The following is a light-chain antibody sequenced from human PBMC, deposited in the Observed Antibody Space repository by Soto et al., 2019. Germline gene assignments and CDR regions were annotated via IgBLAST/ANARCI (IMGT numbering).Light chain of an antibody. Sequence: DIQMTQSPPSLSASIGDRVTITCRASQSISSYLSWYQQKPGKAPKLLINVASTLQSGVPSRFSGSGSGTDFTLAISSLQPEDFATYYCQQSSSTPQTFGGGTKVDIK. CDR2: VAS. V-gene: IGKV1-39*01. J-gene: IGKJ4*01. CDR1: QSISSY. CDR3: QQSSSTPQT.